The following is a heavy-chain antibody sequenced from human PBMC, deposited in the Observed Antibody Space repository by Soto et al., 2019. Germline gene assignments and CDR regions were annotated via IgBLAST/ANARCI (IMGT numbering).Heavy chain of an antibody. V-gene: IGHV4-39*01. CDR1: GGAISSRDSY. J-gene: IGHJ4*02. CDR3: ARGFGRSHFDY. D-gene: IGHD3-16*01. CDR2: FHYSGST. Sequence: SETLSLTCSVSGGAISSRDSYWGWIRQPPGKGLEWIGSFHYSGSTYYNPSLKSRVTISVDTSKNQLSLRVTSVTAADTAVYYCARGFGRSHFDYWGQGTLVTVSS.